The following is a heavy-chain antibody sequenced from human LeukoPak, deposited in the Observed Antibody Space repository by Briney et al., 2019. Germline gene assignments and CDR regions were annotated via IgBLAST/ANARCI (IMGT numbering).Heavy chain of an antibody. V-gene: IGHV1-2*02. CDR3: ARVGQGWSNDY. CDR1: GYTFTGYY. D-gene: IGHD2-15*01. Sequence: ASVKVSCKASGYTFTGYYMHWVRQAPGQGLEWMGWINPSSGGTNYAQKFQGRVTMTRDTSISTAYMELSRLRSDDTAVYYCARVGQGWSNDYWGQGTLVTVSS. CDR2: INPSSGGT. J-gene: IGHJ4*02.